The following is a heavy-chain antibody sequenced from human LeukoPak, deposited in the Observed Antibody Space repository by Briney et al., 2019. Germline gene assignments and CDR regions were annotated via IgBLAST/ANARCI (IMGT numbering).Heavy chain of an antibody. J-gene: IGHJ4*02. CDR3: AKGTYDGYGSGLFDC. CDR2: ISGSGSNT. D-gene: IGHD5-24*01. V-gene: IGHV3-23*01. Sequence: GGSLRLSCAASGFTFANYAMSWVRQAPGKGLEWVAAISGSGSNTNYADSVKGRFTIFRDNSEDTVRLQMNRLRADDTALYYCAKGTYDGYGSGLFDCWGQGTLVTVSS. CDR1: GFTFANYA.